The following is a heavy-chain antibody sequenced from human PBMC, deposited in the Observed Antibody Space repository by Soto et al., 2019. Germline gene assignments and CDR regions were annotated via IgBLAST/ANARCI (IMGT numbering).Heavy chain of an antibody. CDR2: MNPKTGNT. CDR1: GYIFTNFD. V-gene: IGHV1-8*01. CDR3: ASGLDP. Sequence: QVRLVQSRAEVKKPGASVKVSCKTSGYIFTNFDINWVRQASGQGLEWMGWMNPKTGNTGYARQFQGRVTLSRDVSKSTAYMEMNSLRAQDTAVYYCASGLDPWGQGTLVTVSP. J-gene: IGHJ5*02.